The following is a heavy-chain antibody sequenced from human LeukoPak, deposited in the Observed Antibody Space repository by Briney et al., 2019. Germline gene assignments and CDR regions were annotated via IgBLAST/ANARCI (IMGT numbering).Heavy chain of an antibody. CDR3: ARDGIRGDWFDP. V-gene: IGHV4-30-2*01. Sequence: PSETLSLTCTVSGGSISSGGYYWSWIRQPPGKGLEWIGYIHHSGSTYYNPSLKSRVTISVDTSKNQFSLKLSSVTAADTAVYYCARDGIRGDWFDPWGQGTLVTVSS. CDR1: GGSISSGGYY. D-gene: IGHD3-10*01. CDR2: IHHSGST. J-gene: IGHJ5*02.